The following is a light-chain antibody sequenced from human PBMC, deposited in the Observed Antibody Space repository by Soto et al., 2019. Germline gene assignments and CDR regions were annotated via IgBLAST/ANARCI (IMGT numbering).Light chain of an antibody. CDR2: AAS. CDR3: QQLYIFPLT. J-gene: IGKJ5*01. Sequence: DIHLTQSPSFLPASVGDRVTITCRASQGISSFLAWYQQKPGKAPNLLMYAASTLQSGVPSRFSGGESGTEYTLTISSLQPEDSATYYCQQLYIFPLTFGQGHDWRL. CDR1: QGISSF. V-gene: IGKV1-9*01.